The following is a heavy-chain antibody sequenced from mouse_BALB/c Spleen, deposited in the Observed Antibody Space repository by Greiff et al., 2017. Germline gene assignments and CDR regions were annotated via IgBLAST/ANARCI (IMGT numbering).Heavy chain of an antibody. CDR3: ARNLGYGGAY. D-gene: IGHD1-1*02. J-gene: IGHJ3*01. V-gene: IGHV2-2*02. Sequence: QVQLQQSGPGLVQPSQSLSITCTVSGFSLTSYGVHWVRQSPGKGLEWLGVIWSGGSTDYNAAFISRLSISKDNSKSQVFFKMNSLQANDTAIYYCARNLGYGGAYWGQGTLVTVSA. CDR1: GFSLTSYG. CDR2: IWSGGST.